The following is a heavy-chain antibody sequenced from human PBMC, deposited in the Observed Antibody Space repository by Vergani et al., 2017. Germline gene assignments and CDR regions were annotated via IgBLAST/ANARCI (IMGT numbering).Heavy chain of an antibody. CDR3: VKDAGSYENFFAS. J-gene: IGHJ4*02. CDR1: GFTFSTYA. Sequence: EVQLLESGGSLKQPGGSVRLSCAASGFTFSTYAMHWVRQAPGKGLEWVSALTGGGGSTYYADSFKGRFIISRDNSRDTLYLQMNSLRPEDTATYYCVKDAGSYENFFASWGQGTLVPVSS. CDR2: LTGGGGST. D-gene: IGHD1-26*01. V-gene: IGHV3-23*01.